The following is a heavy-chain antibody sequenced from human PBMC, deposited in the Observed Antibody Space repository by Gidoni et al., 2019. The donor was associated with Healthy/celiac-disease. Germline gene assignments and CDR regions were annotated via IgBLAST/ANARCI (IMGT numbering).Heavy chain of an antibody. D-gene: IGHD4-17*01. J-gene: IGHJ4*02. CDR2: IYYSGST. CDR3: ARGCLGDYCEGY. V-gene: IGHV4-31*03. CDR1: GGSISSGGYY. Sequence: QLQLQASGPGLVPPSHTLPLTLTVSGGSISSGGYYWSWIRQHPGKGLEWIGYIYYSGSTYYNPSLKSRVTISVDTSKNQFSLKLSSVTAADTAVYYCARGCLGDYCEGYWGQGTLVTVSS.